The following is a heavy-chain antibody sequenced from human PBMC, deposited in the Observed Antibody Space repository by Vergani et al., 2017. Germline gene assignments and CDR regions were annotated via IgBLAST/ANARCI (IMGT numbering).Heavy chain of an antibody. J-gene: IGHJ6*03. CDR2: ISDSGTSI. Sequence: QVQLVESGGTLVKPGGSLRLSCAASGFTFRDFYMTWIRQVPGKGLEWVSHISDSGTSINYAASVKGRFTVSRDNAKKSLYLQMTSLRVEDTAVYYCARGNWNDGFNSYYYMDVWGKGTTVTVSS. V-gene: IGHV3-11*01. CDR1: GFTFRDFY. D-gene: IGHD1-1*01. CDR3: ARGNWNDGFNSYYYMDV.